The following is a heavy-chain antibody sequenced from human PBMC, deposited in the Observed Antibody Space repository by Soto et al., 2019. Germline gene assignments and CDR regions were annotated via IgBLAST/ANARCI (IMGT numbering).Heavy chain of an antibody. CDR1: GGSLGSSSYY. J-gene: IGHJ4*02. CDR2: IYYRGNT. CDR3: ASIAAPGTTHFDF. Sequence: PSETLSLTCTVSGGSLGSSSYYWGWIRQSPGKGLEWIGNIYYRGNTFYNPSLKSRVTISVDTSKNQFYLHLSSVTAADTAIFYCASIAAPGTTHFDFWGQGTLVTVS. D-gene: IGHD6-13*01. V-gene: IGHV4-39*01.